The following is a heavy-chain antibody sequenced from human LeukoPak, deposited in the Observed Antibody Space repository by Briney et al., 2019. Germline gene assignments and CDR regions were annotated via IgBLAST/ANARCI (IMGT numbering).Heavy chain of an antibody. J-gene: IGHJ4*02. Sequence: GGSLRLSCAASGFTFSSYATHWVRQAPGKGLEWVAVISYDGSNKYYADSVKGRFTISRDNSKNTLYLQMNSLRAEDTAVYYCARDGDEGGPVDYWGQGTLVTVSS. V-gene: IGHV3-30-3*01. D-gene: IGHD2-15*01. CDR3: ARDGDEGGPVDY. CDR2: ISYDGSNK. CDR1: GFTFSSYA.